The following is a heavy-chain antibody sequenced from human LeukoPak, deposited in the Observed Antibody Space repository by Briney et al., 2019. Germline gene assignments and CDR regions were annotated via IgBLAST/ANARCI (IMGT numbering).Heavy chain of an antibody. Sequence: GGSLRLSCAASGFTFSSYWMSWVRQAPGKGLEWVANIKQDGSEKYYVDSVKGRFTISRDNAKNSLYLQMNSLRAEDTAVYYCAIQADYDFWSGPSDYWGQGTLVTVSS. CDR1: GFTFSSYW. J-gene: IGHJ4*02. V-gene: IGHV3-7*01. CDR3: AIQADYDFWSGPSDY. D-gene: IGHD3-3*01. CDR2: IKQDGSEK.